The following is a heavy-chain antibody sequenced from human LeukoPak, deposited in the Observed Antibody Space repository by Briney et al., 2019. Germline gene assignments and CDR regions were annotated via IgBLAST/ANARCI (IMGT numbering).Heavy chain of an antibody. Sequence: RRASVKVSCKVSGYTLTELSMHWVRQAPGKGLEWMGGFDPEDGETIYAQKFQGRVTMTEDTSTDTAYMELSSLRSEDTAVYYCATDLPRGPYYYGMDVWGQGATVTVSS. J-gene: IGHJ6*02. CDR1: GYTLTELS. CDR2: FDPEDGET. CDR3: ATDLPRGPYYYGMDV. V-gene: IGHV1-24*01. D-gene: IGHD6-25*01.